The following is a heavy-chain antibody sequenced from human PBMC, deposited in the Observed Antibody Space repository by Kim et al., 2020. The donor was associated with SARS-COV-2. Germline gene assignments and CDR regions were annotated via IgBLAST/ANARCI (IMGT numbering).Heavy chain of an antibody. CDR3: ARDAALWFGELSSPYGM. V-gene: IGHV3-30*04. CDR1: GFTFSSYA. D-gene: IGHD3-10*01. CDR2: ISYDGSNK. J-gene: IGHJ6*01. Sequence: AGSLRLSCAASGFTFSSYAMHWVRQAPGKGLEWVAVISYDGSNKYYADSVKGRFTISRDNSKNTRYLQMNSLRAEDTAVYYCARDAALWFGELSSPYGM.